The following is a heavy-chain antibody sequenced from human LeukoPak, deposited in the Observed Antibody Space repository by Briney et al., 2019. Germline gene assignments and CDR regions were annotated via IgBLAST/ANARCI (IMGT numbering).Heavy chain of an antibody. CDR3: ARDSSGWYAFDI. J-gene: IGHJ3*02. CDR1: GYTFTGYY. V-gene: IGHV1-2*02. D-gene: IGHD6-19*01. CDR2: INPNSGGT. Sequence: ASVKVSCKASGYTFTGYYMHWVRQAPGQGLEWMGWINPNSGGTNYAQKFQGRVTMTRDTSISTAYMELSRLRSDDTAVYYCARDSSGWYAFDIWGQGTMATVSS.